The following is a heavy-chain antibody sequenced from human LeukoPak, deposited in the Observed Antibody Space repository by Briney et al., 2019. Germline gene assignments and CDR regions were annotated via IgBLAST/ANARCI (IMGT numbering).Heavy chain of an antibody. CDR2: ISGSGGST. J-gene: IGHJ5*02. CDR1: GFTFSSYA. Sequence: GGSLRLSCAASGFTFSSYAMSWVCQAPGKGLEWVSAISGSGGSTYYADSVKGRFTISRDNSKNTLYLQMNSLRAEDTAVYYYAKDRRPRITIFGVVNSGGWFDPWGQGTLVTVSS. CDR3: AKDRRPRITIFGVVNSGGWFDP. V-gene: IGHV3-23*01. D-gene: IGHD3-3*01.